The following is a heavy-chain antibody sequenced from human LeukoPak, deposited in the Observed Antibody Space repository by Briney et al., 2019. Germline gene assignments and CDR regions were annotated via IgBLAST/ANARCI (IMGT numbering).Heavy chain of an antibody. J-gene: IGHJ4*02. Sequence: PSETLSLACNVSGGSISGYHWSWIRQPPGKGLEWLGYIYYSGSSNYNPSLKSRVTMSADTSKNQFSLKLSSVTAADTAVYYCARDDTAMDNYYFDYWGQGPLVTVSS. V-gene: IGHV4-59*01. D-gene: IGHD5-18*01. CDR1: GGSISGYH. CDR3: ARDDTAMDNYYFDY. CDR2: IYYSGSS.